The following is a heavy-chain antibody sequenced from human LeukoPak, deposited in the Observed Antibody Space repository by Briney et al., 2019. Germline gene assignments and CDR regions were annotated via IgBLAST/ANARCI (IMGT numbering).Heavy chain of an antibody. CDR2: IRYDGTNK. D-gene: IGHD1-26*01. J-gene: IGHJ4*02. V-gene: IGHV3-30*02. Sequence: GGSLRLFCAASGFIFSSYGMHWVRQAPGKGLEWVAFIRYDGTNKYYADSVKGRFTISRDNSKNSLYLQMNSLRAEDTAVYYCARDDGGSYPTTLEYWGQGTLVTVSS. CDR3: ARDDGGSYPTTLEY. CDR1: GFIFSSYG.